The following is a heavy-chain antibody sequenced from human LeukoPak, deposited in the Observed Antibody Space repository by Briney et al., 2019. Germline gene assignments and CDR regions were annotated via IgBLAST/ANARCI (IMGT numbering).Heavy chain of an antibody. D-gene: IGHD5/OR15-5a*01. CDR3: ARGVGIVSTTSKKHFDD. V-gene: IGHV1-8*01. Sequence: GASVKVSCKASGYTFTSYEINWVRQATGQGLEWMGWMNPNSGNTGYAQKFQGRVTMTRNTSINTAYMELSSLRSEDTAIYYCARGVGIVSTTSKKHFDDWGQGTLVTVSS. J-gene: IGHJ4*02. CDR1: GYTFTSYE. CDR2: MNPNSGNT.